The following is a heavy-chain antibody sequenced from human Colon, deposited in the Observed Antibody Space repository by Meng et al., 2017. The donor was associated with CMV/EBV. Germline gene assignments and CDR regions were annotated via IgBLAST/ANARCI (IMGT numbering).Heavy chain of an antibody. V-gene: IGHV3-30*02. Sequence: GESLKISCAASGFTFSSYGMHWVRQAPGKGLEWVAFIRYDGSNKYYADSVKGRFTISRDNSKNTLYLQMNGLRAEDTAVYYCAKDTEYCSSTSCPTDYYYYYGMDVWGQGTTVTVSS. CDR2: IRYDGSNK. CDR3: AKDTEYCSSTSCPTDYYYYYGMDV. D-gene: IGHD2-2*01. CDR1: GFTFSSYG. J-gene: IGHJ6*02.